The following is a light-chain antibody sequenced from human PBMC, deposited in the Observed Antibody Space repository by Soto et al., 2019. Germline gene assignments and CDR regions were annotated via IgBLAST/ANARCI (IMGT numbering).Light chain of an antibody. CDR3: LQYNYFWT. V-gene: IGKV3-15*01. CDR2: GAS. Sequence: EIVMTQSPATLSVSPGERATLSCGASQSVSSNLAWYQQKPGQAPRLLIYGASTRATGIPARFSGSGSGTEFTITFRSLKSEESADYYCLQYNYFWTFGQGTKVEIK. J-gene: IGKJ1*01. CDR1: QSVSSN.